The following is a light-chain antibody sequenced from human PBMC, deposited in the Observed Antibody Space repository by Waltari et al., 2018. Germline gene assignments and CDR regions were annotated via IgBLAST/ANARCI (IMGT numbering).Light chain of an antibody. V-gene: IGLV3-1*01. Sequence: SYELTQPPSVSVSPGQTASITCSGDKLGDKYACWYQQKPGQYPVLVIYQDSKPPSGIPGRFSGSNSGNTATLTISGTQAMDEADYYCQAWDSSTAVFGTGTKVTVL. CDR1: KLGDKY. CDR2: QDS. J-gene: IGLJ1*01. CDR3: QAWDSSTAV.